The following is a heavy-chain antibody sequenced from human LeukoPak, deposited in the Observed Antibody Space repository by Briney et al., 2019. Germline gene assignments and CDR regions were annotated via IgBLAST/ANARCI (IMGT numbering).Heavy chain of an antibody. J-gene: IGHJ5*02. CDR3: ARDSRYDFWSGYEYNWFDP. V-gene: IGHV3-11*04. Sequence: PGRSLRLSCAASGFTFSDYYMSWIPQAPGKGLEWVSYISSSGSTIYYADSVKGRFTISRDNHKNSLYRQMNSLSAEDPAVYYCARDSRYDFWSGYEYNWFDPWGQGTLVTVSS. D-gene: IGHD3-3*01. CDR2: ISSSGSTI. CDR1: GFTFSDYY.